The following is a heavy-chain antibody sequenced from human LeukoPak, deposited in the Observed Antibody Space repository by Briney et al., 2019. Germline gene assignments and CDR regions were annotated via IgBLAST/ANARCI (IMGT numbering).Heavy chain of an antibody. CDR2: INPNSGGT. CDR1: GYTFTGYY. CDR3: ARALTIFDY. Sequence: ASVKVSCKASGYTFTGYYMHWVRQAPGQGLEWMGWINPNSGGTNYAQKFQGRVTMTTDTSTSTAYMELRSLRSDDTAVYYCARALTIFDYWGQGTLVTVSS. V-gene: IGHV1-2*02. D-gene: IGHD1-14*01. J-gene: IGHJ4*02.